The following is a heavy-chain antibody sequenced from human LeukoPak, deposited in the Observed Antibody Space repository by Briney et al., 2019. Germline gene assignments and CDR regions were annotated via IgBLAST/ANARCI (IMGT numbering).Heavy chain of an antibody. CDR3: ARVIEQLVPPLYYYYYYMDV. D-gene: IGHD6-6*01. CDR1: GGSFSGYY. CDR2: INHSGST. Sequence: PSETLSLTCAVYGGSFSGYYWSWIRQPPGKGLEWIGEINHSGSTNYNPSLKSRVTISVDTSKNQFSLKLSSVTAADTAVYYCARVIEQLVPPLYYYYYYMDVWGKGTTVTVSS. V-gene: IGHV4-34*01. J-gene: IGHJ6*03.